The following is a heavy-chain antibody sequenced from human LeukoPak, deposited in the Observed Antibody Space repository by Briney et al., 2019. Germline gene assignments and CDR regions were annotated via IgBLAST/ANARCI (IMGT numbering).Heavy chain of an antibody. CDR2: INHSGST. CDR3: ARMNYYDSSGYPPRFDY. CDR1: GGSFSGYY. D-gene: IGHD3-22*01. V-gene: IGHV4-34*01. J-gene: IGHJ4*02. Sequence: SETLSLTCAVYGGSFSGYYWSWIRQPPGKGLEWIGEINHSGSTNYNPSLKSRVTISVDTSKNQFSLKLSSVTAADTAVYYCARMNYYDSSGYPPRFDYWGQGTLVTVSS.